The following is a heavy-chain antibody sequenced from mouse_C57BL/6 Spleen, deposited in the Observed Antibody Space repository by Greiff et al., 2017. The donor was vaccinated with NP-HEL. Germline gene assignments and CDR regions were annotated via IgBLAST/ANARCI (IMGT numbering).Heavy chain of an antibody. CDR1: GYTFTDYY. CDR2: IGPGSGST. V-gene: IGHV1-77*01. J-gene: IGHJ4*01. Sequence: QVQLQQSGAELVKPGASVKISCKASGYTFTDYYINWVKQRPGQGLEWIGKIGPGSGSTYYNEKFKGKATMTAAKSSSRAYMQLSSLTSEDSAVEFCAVITTGVARGKNAMDYWGQGTSVTVSS. D-gene: IGHD1-1*01. CDR3: AVITTGVARGKNAMDY.